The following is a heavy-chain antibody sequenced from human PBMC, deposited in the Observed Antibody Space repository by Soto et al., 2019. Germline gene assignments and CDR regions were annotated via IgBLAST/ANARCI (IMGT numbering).Heavy chain of an antibody. CDR3: ARGTGYTSVDY. CDR2: SSSISSYI. D-gene: IGHD5-18*01. CDR1: GFTFSSYS. V-gene: IGHV3-21*01. J-gene: IGHJ4*02. Sequence: EVQLVESGGGLVKPGGSLRLSCAASGFTFSSYSMNWVRQAPGKGLEWVSSSSSISSYIYYADSVKGRFTISRDNAKNSLYLQMNSQRAEDTAVYYCARGTGYTSVDYWVKGTLVTVSS.